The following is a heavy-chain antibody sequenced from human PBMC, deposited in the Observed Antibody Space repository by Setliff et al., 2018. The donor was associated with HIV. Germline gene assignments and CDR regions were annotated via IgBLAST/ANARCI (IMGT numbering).Heavy chain of an antibody. CDR3: ARDMTYYYDTSGSLGWFDP. J-gene: IGHJ5*02. CDR2: MHYSGTT. Sequence: PSETLSPTCTVSGGSISSSSYFWGWIRQSPGKGLEWIGTMHYSGTTYYNLSLKSRVTISVDTSKNQFSLKLRSVTAADTAIYYCARDMTYYYDTSGSLGWFDPWGQGTLVTVSS. CDR1: GGSISSSSYF. D-gene: IGHD3-22*01. V-gene: IGHV4-39*07.